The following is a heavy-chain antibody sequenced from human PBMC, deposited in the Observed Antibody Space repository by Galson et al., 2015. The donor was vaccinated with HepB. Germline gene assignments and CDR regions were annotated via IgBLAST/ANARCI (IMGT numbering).Heavy chain of an antibody. CDR2: IYYSGST. CDR3: ARTLAVPASTDAFDI. V-gene: IGHV4-39*01. J-gene: IGHJ3*02. CDR1: GGSISSSSYY. Sequence: ETLSLTCTVSGGSISSSSYYWGWIRQPPGKGLEWIGSIYYSGSTYYNPSLKSRVTISVDTSKNQFSLKLSSVTAADTAVYYCARTLAVPASTDAFDIWGQGTMVTVSS. D-gene: IGHD3-3*02.